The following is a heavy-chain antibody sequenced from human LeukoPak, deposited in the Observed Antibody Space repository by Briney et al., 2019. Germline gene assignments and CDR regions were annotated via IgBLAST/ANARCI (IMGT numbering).Heavy chain of an antibody. CDR1: GFTFSSYE. Sequence: GGSLRLSCAASGFTFSSYEMTWVRQAPGKGLEWVSNTTSSDTAIHYADSVKGRFTISRDNARNSLYLQMNSLRAEDTAVYYCARSRRDNYYYYYGMDVWGQGTTVTVSS. CDR3: ARSRRDNYYYYYGMDV. V-gene: IGHV3-48*03. CDR2: TTSSDTAI. J-gene: IGHJ6*02. D-gene: IGHD5-24*01.